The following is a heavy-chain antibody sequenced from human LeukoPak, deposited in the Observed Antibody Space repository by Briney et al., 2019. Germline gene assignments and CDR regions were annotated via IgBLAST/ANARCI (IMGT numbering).Heavy chain of an antibody. CDR2: ISSSGSYI. CDR1: GFTFTRYS. V-gene: IGHV3-21*01. J-gene: IGHJ4*02. Sequence: PGGSLRLSCAASGFTFTRYSMNWVRQAPGKGLEWVSSISSSGSYIFYAQSVEGRFIISRDNAKNSHYLQMNSLRVDGTAVYFCARGTYRSSSPSIGMPYYLDYWGQGILVTVSS. CDR3: ARGTYRSSSPSIGMPYYLDY. D-gene: IGHD6-6*01.